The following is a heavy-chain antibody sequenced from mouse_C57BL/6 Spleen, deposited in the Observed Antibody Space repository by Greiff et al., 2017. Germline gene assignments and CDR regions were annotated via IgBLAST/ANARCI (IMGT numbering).Heavy chain of an antibody. J-gene: IGHJ2*01. V-gene: IGHV5-17*01. D-gene: IGHD1-1*01. Sequence: EVQLMESGGGLVKPGGSLKLSCAASGFTFSDYGMHWVRQAPEKGLEWVAYISRGSSTIYYADTVKGRFTISRDNAKNTLLLRSTSLRSEDTAMYYCAREEDYVSSYYYGYRGQGATLTVSS. CDR3: AREEDYVSSYYYGY. CDR1: GFTFSDYG. CDR2: ISRGSSTI.